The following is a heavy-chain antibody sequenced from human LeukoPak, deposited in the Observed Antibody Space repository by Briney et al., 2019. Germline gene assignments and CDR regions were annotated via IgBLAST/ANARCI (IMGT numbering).Heavy chain of an antibody. CDR1: GYTFTSYG. CDR3: AKDHLQAYYDFWSGYYSLFDY. V-gene: IGHV1-18*01. D-gene: IGHD3-3*01. J-gene: IGHJ4*02. Sequence: ASVKVSCKASGYTFTSYGISWVRQAPGQGLEWMGWISAYNGNTNYAQKLQGRVTMTTDTSTSTAYMELSSLRAEDTAVYYCAKDHLQAYYDFWSGYYSLFDYWGQGTLVTVSS. CDR2: ISAYNGNT.